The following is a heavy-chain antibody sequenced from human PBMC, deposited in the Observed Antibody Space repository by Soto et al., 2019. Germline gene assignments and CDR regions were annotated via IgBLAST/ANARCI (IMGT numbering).Heavy chain of an antibody. CDR1: GFTFSNYA. J-gene: IGHJ4*02. D-gene: IGHD5-18*01. CDR3: ARDGLGAYTYGSYYFDY. CDR2: ISTSGGST. V-gene: IGHV3-23*01. Sequence: EVQLLESGGGLVQPGGSLRLSCAASGFTFSNYAMRWVRQAPGKGLEWVSTISTSGGSTYSADSVKGRFTISRDNSKNTLYLQMNSLRAEDTAVYYCARDGLGAYTYGSYYFDYWGQGTLVTVSS.